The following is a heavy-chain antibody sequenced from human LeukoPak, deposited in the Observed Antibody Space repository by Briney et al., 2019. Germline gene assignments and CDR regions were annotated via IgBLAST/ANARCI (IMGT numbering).Heavy chain of an antibody. CDR3: AREGTETGQTLADF. CDR2: ISNSGNTI. J-gene: IGHJ1*01. D-gene: IGHD3-9*01. V-gene: IGHV3-48*01. Sequence: GGSLRLSCEASGFTFSSHNMNWVRQAPGQGLEWISYISNSGNTIYFADSMKGRFIISRDNAMNSLYLQMNSLRVEDTAIYYCAREGTETGQTLADFWGQGTLVTVSS. CDR1: GFTFSSHN.